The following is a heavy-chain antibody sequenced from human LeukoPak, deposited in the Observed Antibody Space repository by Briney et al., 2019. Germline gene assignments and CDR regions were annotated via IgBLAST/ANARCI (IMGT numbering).Heavy chain of an antibody. D-gene: IGHD2-2*01. CDR3: AREASLYCSGNNCYWAFDL. V-gene: IGHV3-7*01. J-gene: IGHJ5*02. CDR1: GFTFSNYW. CDR2: IKQDESKR. Sequence: GGSLRLSCAASGFTFSNYWMSWVRQAPRKGLEWVANIKQDESKRYYVGSVKGRFTISRDNAKNSLYLQMNSLRAEDTAVYYCAREASLYCSGNNCYWAFDLWGQGTLVTVSS.